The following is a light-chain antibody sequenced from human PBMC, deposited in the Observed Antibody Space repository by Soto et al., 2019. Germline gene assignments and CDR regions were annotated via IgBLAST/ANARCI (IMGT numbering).Light chain of an antibody. J-gene: IGKJ4*01. CDR1: QTISSW. CDR2: KAS. CDR3: QQLNSYPLT. V-gene: IGKV1-5*03. Sequence: DIQMTQSPSTLSGSVGDRVTITCRASQTISSWLAWYQQKPGKAPKLLIYKASTLKSGVPSRFSGSGSGTEFTLTISSLQPEDFATYSCQQLNSYPLTFGGGTKVDI.